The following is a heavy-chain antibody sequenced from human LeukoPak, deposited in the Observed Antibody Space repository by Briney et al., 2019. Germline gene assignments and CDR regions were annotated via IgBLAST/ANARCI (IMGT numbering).Heavy chain of an antibody. CDR3: AKEPLASSGYSFQKPPSY. V-gene: IGHV3-23*01. J-gene: IGHJ4*02. CDR2: ISGSGGST. Sequence: GGSLRLSCAASGFTFSSYGMSWVRQAPGKGLEWVSAISGSGGSTYYADSVKGRFTISRDNSKNTLYLQMNSLRAEDTAVYYCAKEPLASSGYSFQKPPSYWGQGTLVTVSS. CDR1: GFTFSSYG. D-gene: IGHD3-22*01.